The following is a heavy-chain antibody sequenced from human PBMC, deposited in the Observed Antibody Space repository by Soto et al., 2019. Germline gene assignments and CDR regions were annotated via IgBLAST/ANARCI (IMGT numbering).Heavy chain of an antibody. V-gene: IGHV1-2*02. CDR2: VNPDNGGT. D-gene: IGHD3-3*01. CDR1: GYTFTGNY. CDR3: ARDPRPPSGWLGFWEYGMDV. Sequence: QVHLVQSGAEVKKPGASVKVSCKASGYTFTGNYIHWVRQAPGQGLEWMGWVNPDNGGTTSAQKFQGRVTMTRDTSVTTAYMELSRLPSDDTAVYYCARDPRPPSGWLGFWEYGMDVWGQGTTVTVSS. J-gene: IGHJ6*02.